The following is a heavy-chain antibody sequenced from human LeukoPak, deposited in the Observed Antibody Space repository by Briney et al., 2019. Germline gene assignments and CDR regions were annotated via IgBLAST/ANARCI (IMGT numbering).Heavy chain of an antibody. CDR1: GGTFSSYA. V-gene: IGHV1-69*04. Sequence: ASVKVSCKASGGTFSSYAISWVRQAPGQGLEWMGRIIPILGIANYAQKFQGRVTMTRDTSTSTVYMELSSLRSEDTAVYYCAREWYCSGGSCSAFDYWGQGTLVTVSS. CDR3: AREWYCSGGSCSAFDY. CDR2: IIPILGIA. D-gene: IGHD2-15*01. J-gene: IGHJ4*02.